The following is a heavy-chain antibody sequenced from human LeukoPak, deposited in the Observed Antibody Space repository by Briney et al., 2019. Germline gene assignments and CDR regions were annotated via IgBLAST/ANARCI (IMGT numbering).Heavy chain of an antibody. Sequence: GSLRLSCAASGFTFSSYAMTWVRQAPGKGLEWVSVINGSGGRTYYADSVKGRFTISRDNSRNTLYLQMSSLRAEDTAVYYCAKDRGGGNLDFDYWGQGTLVTVSS. CDR3: AKDRGGGNLDFDY. D-gene: IGHD2-15*01. CDR2: INGSGGRT. CDR1: GFTFSSYA. V-gene: IGHV3-23*01. J-gene: IGHJ4*02.